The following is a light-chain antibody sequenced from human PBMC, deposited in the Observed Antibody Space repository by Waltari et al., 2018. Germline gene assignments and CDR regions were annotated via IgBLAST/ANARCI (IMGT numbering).Light chain of an antibody. CDR1: QSISSY. J-gene: IGKJ1*01. V-gene: IGKV1-39*01. CDR3: QQSYSTSTWT. CDR2: AAS. Sequence: DIQMTQSPSSLSASVGDRVTITCGASQSISSYLNWYQQKPGKAPKLLIYAASSLQSGVPSRFSGSGSGTDCTLTISSLQHEDFATYYCQQSYSTSTWTFGQGTKVEIK.